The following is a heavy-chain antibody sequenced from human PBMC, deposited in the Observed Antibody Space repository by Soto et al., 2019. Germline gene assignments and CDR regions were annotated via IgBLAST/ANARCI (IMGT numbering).Heavy chain of an antibody. V-gene: IGHV3-30*18. D-gene: IGHD2-2*02. Sequence: GGSLRLSCAASGFTFSSYGMHWVRQAPGKGLEWVAVISYDGSNKYYADSVKGRFTISRDNSKNTLYLQMNSLRAEDTAVCYCAKDRGGDIVLVPAAIDYGMDVWGQGTTVTVSS. CDR1: GFTFSSYG. CDR2: ISYDGSNK. J-gene: IGHJ6*01. CDR3: AKDRGGDIVLVPAAIDYGMDV.